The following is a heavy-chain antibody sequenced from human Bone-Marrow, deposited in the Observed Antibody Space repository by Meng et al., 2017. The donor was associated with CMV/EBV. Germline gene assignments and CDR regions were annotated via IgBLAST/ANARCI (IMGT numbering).Heavy chain of an antibody. V-gene: IGHV1-18*04. J-gene: IGHJ5*01. CDR3: AKLGRVGSSPQYNWFDS. Sequence: ASVKVSCKASGYTFTSYYMHWVRQAPGQGLEWMGWISVSTGDTNYAQNLQGRLILTTDTSTNTAYMELRSLKSDDTAVYYCAKLGRVGSSPQYNWFDSWGQGTRVTVSS. CDR2: ISVSTGDT. CDR1: GYTFTSYY. D-gene: IGHD3-16*01.